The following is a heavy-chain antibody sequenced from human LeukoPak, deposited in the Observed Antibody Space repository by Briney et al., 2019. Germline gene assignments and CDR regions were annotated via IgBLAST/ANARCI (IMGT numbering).Heavy chain of an antibody. D-gene: IGHD3-9*01. CDR1: GFTFSTYV. V-gene: IGHV3-33*01. J-gene: IGHJ4*02. CDR3: ARDRDWMLYDY. CDR2: ISHDGNTK. Sequence: PGGSLRLSCAGSGFTFSTYVMHWVRQVPGKGLEWVARISHDGNTKFYADSVKGRFTISRDNSKNTLSLEMYSLRAEDTAMYYCARDRDWMLYDYWGQGTLVTVSS.